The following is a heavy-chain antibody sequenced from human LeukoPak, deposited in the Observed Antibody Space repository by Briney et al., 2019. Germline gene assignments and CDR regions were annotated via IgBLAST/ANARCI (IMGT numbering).Heavy chain of an antibody. J-gene: IGHJ4*02. CDR2: IKQDGSEK. D-gene: IGHD2-15*01. CDR3: ARAVDCSGGSCYFASDY. CDR1: GFTFSSYW. V-gene: IGHV3-7*01. Sequence: GGSLRLSCAASGFTFSSYWMSWVRQAPGKGLEWVANIKQDGSEKYYVDSVKGRFTISRDNAKNSLYLQMNSLRAEDTAVYYFARAVDCSGGSCYFASDYWGQGTLVTVSS.